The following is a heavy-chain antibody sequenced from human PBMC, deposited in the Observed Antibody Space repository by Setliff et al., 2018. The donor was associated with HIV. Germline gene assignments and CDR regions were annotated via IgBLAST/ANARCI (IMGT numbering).Heavy chain of an antibody. CDR3: GRLSETAMASFDS. CDR2: IYKSGTT. V-gene: IGHV4-59*08. J-gene: IGHJ4*02. CDR1: GGSVNSYH. D-gene: IGHD2-21*02. Sequence: SETLSLTCSVSGGSVNSYHWSWIRQPPGKGLEWIGYIYKSGTTNYSPSLKSRVTISAGPSKKQFSLKLTSVTAADTAVYYCGRLSETAMASFDSWGQGILVTVSS.